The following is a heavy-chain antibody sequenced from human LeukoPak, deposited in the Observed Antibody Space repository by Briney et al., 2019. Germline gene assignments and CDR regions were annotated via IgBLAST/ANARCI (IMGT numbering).Heavy chain of an antibody. CDR3: ARGWSGYSYGSQVFDYYYGMDV. Sequence: ASVKVSCKASGYTFTSYDINWVRQATGQGLEWMGWMNPNSGNTGYAQKFQGRVTMTRNTSISTAYMELSSLRSEDTAVYYCARGWSGYSYGSQVFDYYYGMDVWGQGTTVTVSS. D-gene: IGHD5-18*01. V-gene: IGHV1-8*01. CDR2: MNPNSGNT. CDR1: GYTFTSYD. J-gene: IGHJ6*02.